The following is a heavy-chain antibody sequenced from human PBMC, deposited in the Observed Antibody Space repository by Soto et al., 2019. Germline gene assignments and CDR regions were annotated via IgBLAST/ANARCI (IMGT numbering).Heavy chain of an antibody. J-gene: IGHJ5*02. Sequence: SETLSLTCTVSGGSISSGGCYWSWIRQHPGKGLEWIGYIYYSGSTYYNPSLKSRVTISVDTSKNQFSLKLSSVTAADTAVYYCARVLPYYYDSSGYYEPWGQGTLVTVSS. V-gene: IGHV4-31*03. CDR2: IYYSGST. D-gene: IGHD3-22*01. CDR1: GGSISSGGCY. CDR3: ARVLPYYYDSSGYYEP.